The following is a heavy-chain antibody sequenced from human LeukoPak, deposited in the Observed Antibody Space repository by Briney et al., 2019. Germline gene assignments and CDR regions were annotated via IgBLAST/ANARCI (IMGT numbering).Heavy chain of an antibody. V-gene: IGHV3-23*01. CDR2: ISGSGGST. D-gene: IGHD6-13*01. J-gene: IGHJ4*02. CDR3: AKDRHSSSWYYFDY. CDR1: GFTFSSYA. Sequence: GGSLRLSCAPSGFTFSSYAMSWVRQAPGEGLEWVSAISGSGGSTYYAHCVKGRSTISRDNSKHTLYLQMDSLRAEDTAVYYCAKDRHSSSWYYFDYWGQGTLVTV.